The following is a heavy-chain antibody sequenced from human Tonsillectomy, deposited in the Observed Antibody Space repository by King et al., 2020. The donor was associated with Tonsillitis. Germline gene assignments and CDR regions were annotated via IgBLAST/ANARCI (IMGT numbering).Heavy chain of an antibody. J-gene: IGHJ4*02. V-gene: IGHV5-51*01. CDR1: GYSFTSYW. D-gene: IGHD3-22*01. CDR2: IYPGDSDT. CDR3: ARRRRYYYDSSGYSLDDY. Sequence: VQLVESGAEVKKPGESLKISCKGSGYSFTSYWIGWVRQMPGKGLEWMGIIYPGDSDTRYSPSFQGQVTISADKSISTAYLQWSSLKASDTAMYYCARRRRYYYDSSGYSLDDYGGQGTLVTVSS.